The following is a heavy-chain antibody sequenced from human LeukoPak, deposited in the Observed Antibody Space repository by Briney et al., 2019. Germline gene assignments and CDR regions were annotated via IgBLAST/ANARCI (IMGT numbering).Heavy chain of an antibody. V-gene: IGHV3-21*01. CDR1: GFTFSSYE. CDR3: ARGRYDSRIFDY. D-gene: IGHD3-22*01. Sequence: GGSLRLSCAASGFTFSSYEMNWVRQAPGKGLEWVSSISSSSSYIYYADSVKGRFTISRDNAKKSLYLQMNSLRAEDTAVYYCARGRYDSRIFDYWGQGTLVTVSS. CDR2: ISSSSSYI. J-gene: IGHJ4*02.